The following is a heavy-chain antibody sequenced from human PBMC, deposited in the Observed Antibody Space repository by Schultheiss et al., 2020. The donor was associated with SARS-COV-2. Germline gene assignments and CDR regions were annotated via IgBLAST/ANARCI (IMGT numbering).Heavy chain of an antibody. CDR1: GGSISSYY. V-gene: IGHV4-59*12. CDR3: ARGTNWFDP. Sequence: SETLSLTCTVSGGSISSYYWSWIRQPPGKGLEWIGYIYYSGSTNYNPSLKSRVTISVDTSKNQFSLKLSSVTAADTAVYYCARGTNWFDPWGQGTLVTVSS. J-gene: IGHJ5*02. CDR2: IYYSGST.